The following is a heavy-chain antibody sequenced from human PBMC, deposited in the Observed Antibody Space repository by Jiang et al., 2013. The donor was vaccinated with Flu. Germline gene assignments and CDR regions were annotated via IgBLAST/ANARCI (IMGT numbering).Heavy chain of an antibody. Sequence: PGLVKPSETLSLTCSVSGGSITSGGYYWSWIRQRPGKGLEWIGYSSYSGSTSYNPSLQSRATISIDTSKNQFSLSVYSVTAADTALYYCARALPYETNFYYGSGLFDYWGRGTLVAVSS. V-gene: IGHV4-31*03. D-gene: IGHD3-10*01. CDR2: SSYSGST. J-gene: IGHJ4*02. CDR3: ARALPYETNFYYGSGLFDY. CDR1: GGSITSGGYY.